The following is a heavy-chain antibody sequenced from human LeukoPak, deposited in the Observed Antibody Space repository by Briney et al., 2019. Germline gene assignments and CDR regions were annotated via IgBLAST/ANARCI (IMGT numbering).Heavy chain of an antibody. Sequence: SETLSLTCTVSGGSLTTSSFYWGWLRQPPGKGLEWSGTSYYGGVTLYNPAVKSPVPMSVDTSKKQFSLKLSSVTAADTGLYYCARRPTVTVGFALWGQRNLVTVS. V-gene: IGHV4-39*01. D-gene: IGHD4-17*01. CDR2: SYYGGVT. CDR1: GGSLTTSSFY. J-gene: IGHJ4*02. CDR3: ARRPTVTVGFAL.